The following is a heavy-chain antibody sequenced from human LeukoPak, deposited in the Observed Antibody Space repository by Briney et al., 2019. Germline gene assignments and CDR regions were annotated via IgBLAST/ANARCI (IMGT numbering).Heavy chain of an antibody. J-gene: IGHJ6*02. Sequence: ASVKVSCKASGYTFTSYDFNWRRQATGQGLEWMAWTTPNSGDTGSAQKFQSRVTMTRNTSTSTAYMELSSLRSEDTAVYYCARGRRWLVHGGYYYYYGMDVWGQRTTVTVSS. CDR3: ARGRRWLVHGGYYYYYGMDV. CDR2: TTPNSGDT. CDR1: GYTFTSYD. V-gene: IGHV1-8*01. D-gene: IGHD6-19*01.